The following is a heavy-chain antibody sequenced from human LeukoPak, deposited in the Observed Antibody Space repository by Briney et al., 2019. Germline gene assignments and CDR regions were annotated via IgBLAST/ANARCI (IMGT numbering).Heavy chain of an antibody. CDR3: ARSSDSSSLQYFQH. Sequence: GGSLRLSCAASGFTFSSYWMSWVRQAPGKGLEWVANIKQDGSEKYYVDSVKGRFTISRDNAKNSLYLQMNSLRAEDTAVYYCARSSDSSSLQYFQHWGQGTLVTVSS. CDR1: GFTFSSYW. V-gene: IGHV3-7*03. D-gene: IGHD6-6*01. J-gene: IGHJ1*01. CDR2: IKQDGSEK.